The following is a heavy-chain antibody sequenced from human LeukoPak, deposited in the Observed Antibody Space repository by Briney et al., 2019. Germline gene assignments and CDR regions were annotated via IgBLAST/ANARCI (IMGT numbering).Heavy chain of an antibody. J-gene: IGHJ4*02. Sequence: PGGSLRLSCAASGFTFSSYAMSWVRQAPGKGLEWVSYISSSGSTIYYADSVKGRFTISRDNAKNSLYLQMNSLRAEDTAVYYCAPTSGRSSEFYFDYWGLGTLVTVSS. D-gene: IGHD3-10*01. CDR2: ISSSGSTI. CDR1: GFTFSSYA. V-gene: IGHV3-48*04. CDR3: APTSGRSSEFYFDY.